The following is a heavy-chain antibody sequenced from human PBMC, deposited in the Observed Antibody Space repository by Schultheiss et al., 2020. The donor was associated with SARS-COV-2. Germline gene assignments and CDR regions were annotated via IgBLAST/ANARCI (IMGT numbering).Heavy chain of an antibody. Sequence: SQTLSLTCTVSGGSISSYYWSWIRQPAGKGLEWIGRIYTSGSTNYNPSLKSRVTMSVDTSKNQFSLKLSSVTAADTAVYYCARASSGGSCYQTDYWGQGTLVTVSS. CDR2: IYTSGST. CDR1: GGSISSYY. J-gene: IGHJ4*02. CDR3: ARASSGGSCYQTDY. V-gene: IGHV4-4*07. D-gene: IGHD2-15*01.